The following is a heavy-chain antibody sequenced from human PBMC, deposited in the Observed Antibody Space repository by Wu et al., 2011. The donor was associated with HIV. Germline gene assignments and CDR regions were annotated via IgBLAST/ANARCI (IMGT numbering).Heavy chain of an antibody. CDR2: ISPYDGDT. CDR3: ARGGPAGMALYYFDS. CDR1: GYTFNTYA. V-gene: IGHV1-18*01. J-gene: IGHJ4*02. D-gene: IGHD3-16*01. Sequence: QVQLVQSGAEVKKPGTSVKVSCKASGYTFNTYAISWVRQAPGQGLEWMGWISPYDGDTKYPQKLQDRVTMTTDISTSTGYVELTGLTSDDTAVYYCARGGPAGMALYYFDSWGQGTLVTVSS.